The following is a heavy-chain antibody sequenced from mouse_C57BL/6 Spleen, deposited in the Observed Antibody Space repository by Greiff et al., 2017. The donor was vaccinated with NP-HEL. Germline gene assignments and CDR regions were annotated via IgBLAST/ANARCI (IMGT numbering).Heavy chain of an antibody. V-gene: IGHV3-6*01. Sequence: EVHLVESGPGLVKPSQSLSLTCSVTGYSITSGYYWNWIRQFPGNKLEWMGYISYDGSNNYNPSLKNRISITRDTSKNQFFLKLNSVTTEDTATYYCARYDYDEDDYWGQGTTLTVSS. CDR3: ARYDYDEDDY. CDR2: ISYDGSN. D-gene: IGHD2-4*01. J-gene: IGHJ2*01. CDR1: GYSITSGYY.